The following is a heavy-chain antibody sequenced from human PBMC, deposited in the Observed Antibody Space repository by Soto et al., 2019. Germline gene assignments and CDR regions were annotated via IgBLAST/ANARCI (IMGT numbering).Heavy chain of an antibody. CDR1: GYSFTSCW. V-gene: IGHV5-51*01. J-gene: IGHJ6*02. CDR3: TRTAAAGKYYYGVDV. Sequence: PGESLKSSCKGSGYSFTSCWIGWVRQMAGKGLEWMGIIYPGDSDTRYSPSFQGQVTISADKSISTAYLQWSSLKASDTAIYYCTRTAAAGKYYYGVDVWGQGTTVTVS. D-gene: IGHD6-13*01. CDR2: IYPGDSDT.